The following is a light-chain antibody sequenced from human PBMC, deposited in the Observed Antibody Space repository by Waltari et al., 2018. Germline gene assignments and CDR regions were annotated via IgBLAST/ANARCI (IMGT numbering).Light chain of an antibody. V-gene: IGLV1-44*01. Sequence: QSVLTQPPSVSGTPGQRVTISCSGSSANIGSNPVTWYHQLPGTAPKVLIYSNNQRPSGVPDRFAGSKPGTSASLAISGLQSEDEADYYCAAWDDSLTSFVFGSGTTVTVL. CDR2: SNN. CDR3: AAWDDSLTSFV. J-gene: IGLJ1*01. CDR1: SANIGSNP.